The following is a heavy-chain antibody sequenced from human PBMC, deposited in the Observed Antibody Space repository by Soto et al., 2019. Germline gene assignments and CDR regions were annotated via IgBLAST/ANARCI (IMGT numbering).Heavy chain of an antibody. V-gene: IGHV3-15*01. CDR3: WTGGNGLDP. D-gene: IGHD3-16*01. Sequence: EVQLVESGGGVVKPGGSLRLSCAASGSTFKRAWMKWVRQAPGRGLEWLARIKSETDGATIDYAAAVKGRFTISRDDSKSSLYLQMNSVKIEDTGVYYCWTGGNGLDPRGQGSLVTVSS. CDR1: GSTFKRAW. J-gene: IGHJ5*02. CDR2: IKSETDGATI.